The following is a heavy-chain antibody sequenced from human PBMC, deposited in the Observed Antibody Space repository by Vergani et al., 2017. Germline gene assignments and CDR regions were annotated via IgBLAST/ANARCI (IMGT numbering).Heavy chain of an antibody. CDR1: GFTFSSYS. Sequence: DVQLVESGGGLVQPGGSLRLSCAASGFTFSSYSMNWVRQAPGKGLEWVSYISSSSSTIYFADSVKGRFTISRDNSKNTLYLQMNSLKTEDTAVYYCGLPVTSGMDVWGQGTTVTVSS. CDR3: GLPVTSGMDV. CDR2: ISSSSSTI. V-gene: IGHV3-48*01. D-gene: IGHD4-11*01. J-gene: IGHJ6*02.